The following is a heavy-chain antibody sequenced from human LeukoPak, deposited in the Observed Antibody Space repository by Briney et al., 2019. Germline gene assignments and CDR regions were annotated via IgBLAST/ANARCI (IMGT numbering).Heavy chain of an antibody. CDR3: ARDGTPYGMDV. J-gene: IGHJ6*02. CDR2: IGTAGDT. Sequence: GGSLSLSCAASGFTFSSYDMHWVRQATGKGLEWVSAIGTAGDTYYPGSVKGRFTISRENAKNSLYLQMNSLRAGDTAVCYCARDGTPYGMDVWGQGTTVTVSS. D-gene: IGHD1-1*01. V-gene: IGHV3-13*01. CDR1: GFTFSSYD.